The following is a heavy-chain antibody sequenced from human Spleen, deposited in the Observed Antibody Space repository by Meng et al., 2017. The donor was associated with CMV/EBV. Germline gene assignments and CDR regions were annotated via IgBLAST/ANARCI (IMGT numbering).Heavy chain of an antibody. Sequence: GSLRLSCTVSGGSVSSSYYWSWIRQTPGKGLEWIGYIYHSGSTNYNPTLKSRVTMSVDTSKNQFSLKLSSVTAADTAVYYCARGGTVVIPLDYWGQGTLVTVSS. J-gene: IGHJ4*02. CDR3: ARGGTVVIPLDY. D-gene: IGHD4-23*01. CDR1: GGSVSSSYY. V-gene: IGHV4-61*01. CDR2: IYHSGST.